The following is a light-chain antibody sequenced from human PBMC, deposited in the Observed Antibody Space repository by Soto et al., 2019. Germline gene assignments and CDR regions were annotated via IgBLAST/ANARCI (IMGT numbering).Light chain of an antibody. CDR2: AAS. J-gene: IGKJ2*01. Sequence: IQMTQSPSSLSATVGDRVTITCRASQDVSSYLVWYQQKPGRAPELLIYAASTLQSGVPSRFSGSGSGTEFTLTISSLQPEDFATYYCRQSYTVPYTFGQGTKLEVK. CDR3: RQSYTVPYT. CDR1: QDVSSY. V-gene: IGKV1-9*01.